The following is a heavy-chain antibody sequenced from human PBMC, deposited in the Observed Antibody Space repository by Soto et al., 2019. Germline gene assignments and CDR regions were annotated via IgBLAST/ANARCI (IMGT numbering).Heavy chain of an antibody. Sequence: GEPLRISCKGSGYSFTSYWIGWVRQMPGKGLEWMGIIYPGDSDTRYSPSFQGQVTISADKSISTAYLQWSSLKASDTAMYYCARLVGAVTTSAYYYGMDVWGQGTTVTVSS. CDR2: IYPGDSDT. V-gene: IGHV5-51*01. CDR1: GYSFTSYW. J-gene: IGHJ6*02. D-gene: IGHD4-4*01. CDR3: ARLVGAVTTSAYYYGMDV.